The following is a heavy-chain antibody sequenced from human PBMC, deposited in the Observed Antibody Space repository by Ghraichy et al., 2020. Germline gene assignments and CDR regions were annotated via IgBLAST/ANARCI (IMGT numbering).Heavy chain of an antibody. Sequence: ETLSLTCTVSGGSISSSTYYWGWIRQPPGKGLEWIGSIYYSGSTYYNPSLKSRVTISVDTSKNQFSLQLSSVTAADTAVYYCARQEGYEQHAGEFYPLGQGTLVTVSS. D-gene: IGHD6-13*01. CDR1: GGSISSSTYY. CDR2: IYYSGST. J-gene: IGHJ5*02. V-gene: IGHV4-39*01. CDR3: ARQEGYEQHAGEFYP.